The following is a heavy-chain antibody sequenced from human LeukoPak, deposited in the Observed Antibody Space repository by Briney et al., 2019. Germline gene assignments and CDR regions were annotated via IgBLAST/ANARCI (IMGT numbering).Heavy chain of an antibody. CDR3: ARDSTYDSSGYYWFGP. J-gene: IGHJ5*02. CDR2: TYTSGST. Sequence: SETLSLTCTVSGGSISSYYWSWIRQPAGKGLEWLGRTYTSGSTNNNPSLKSRVTMSVDTSKNQFSLKLSSVTAADTAVYYCARDSTYDSSGYYWFGPWGQGTLVTVSS. CDR1: GGSISSYY. D-gene: IGHD3-22*01. V-gene: IGHV4-4*07.